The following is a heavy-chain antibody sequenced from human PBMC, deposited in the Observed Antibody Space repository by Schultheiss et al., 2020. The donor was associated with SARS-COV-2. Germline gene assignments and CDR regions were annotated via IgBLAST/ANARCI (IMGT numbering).Heavy chain of an antibody. Sequence: GESLKISCTASGFTFGDYAMSWFRQAPGKGLEWVGFIRSKAYGGTTEYAASVKGRFTISRDDSKSIAYLQMNSLKTEDTAVYYCTREGNGSMPAHMDVWGKGTTVTVSS. D-gene: IGHD2/OR15-2a*01. V-gene: IGHV3-49*03. CDR3: TREGNGSMPAHMDV. CDR1: GFTFGDYA. CDR2: IRSKAYGGTT. J-gene: IGHJ6*03.